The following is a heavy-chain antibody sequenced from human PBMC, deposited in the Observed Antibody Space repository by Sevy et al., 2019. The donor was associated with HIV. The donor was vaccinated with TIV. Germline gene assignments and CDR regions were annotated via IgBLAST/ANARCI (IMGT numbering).Heavy chain of an antibody. CDR1: GFSFRNYG. Sequence: GGSLRLSCAASGFSFRNYGMHWVRQAPGKGLEWLALISFDGDTKYYGDSVKGRFTISRDNSKNTLYPQMNSLRVEDTAVYYCAKRGGHDTSGYVSYYYYGMDVWGQGTTVTVSS. J-gene: IGHJ6*02. CDR2: ISFDGDTK. CDR3: AKRGGHDTSGYVSYYYYGMDV. D-gene: IGHD3-22*01. V-gene: IGHV3-30*18.